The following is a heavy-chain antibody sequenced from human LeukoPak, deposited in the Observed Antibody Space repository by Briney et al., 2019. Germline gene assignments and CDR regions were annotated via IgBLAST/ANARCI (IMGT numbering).Heavy chain of an antibody. J-gene: IGHJ4*02. Sequence: SETLSLTCAVYGGSFSGYYWSWIRQPPGKGLEWIGEINHSGSTNYNPSLKSRVTISVDTSKNQFSLKLSSVTAADTAVYYCARGLVLSSTSRASYIAHDYWGQGTLVTVSS. CDR3: ARGLVLSSTSRASYIAHDY. V-gene: IGHV4-34*01. CDR1: GGSFSGYY. CDR2: INHSGST. D-gene: IGHD2-2*01.